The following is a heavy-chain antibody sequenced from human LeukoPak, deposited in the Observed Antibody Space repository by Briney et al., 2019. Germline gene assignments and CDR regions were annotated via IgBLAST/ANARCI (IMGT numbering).Heavy chain of an antibody. J-gene: IGHJ6*02. CDR2: IKQDGSEK. Sequence: GGSLRLSCAASGFTFSSYWMSWVRQAPGKGLEWVANIKQDGSEKYYVDSVKGRFTISRDNAKNSLYLQMNSLRAEDTAVYYCASFIATHYYYYGMDVWGQGTTVTVSS. V-gene: IGHV3-7*03. CDR3: ASFIATHYYYYGMDV. D-gene: IGHD6-13*01. CDR1: GFTFSSYW.